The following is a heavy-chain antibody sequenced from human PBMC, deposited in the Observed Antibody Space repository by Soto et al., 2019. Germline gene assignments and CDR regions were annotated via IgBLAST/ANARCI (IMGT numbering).Heavy chain of an antibody. J-gene: IGHJ3*01. D-gene: IGHD1-26*01. CDR2: IYPGDSDI. CDR1: GYSFTDYW. V-gene: IGHV5-51*01. CDR3: ARHPELRKRLNYAFDL. Sequence: LGESLKISCTASGYSFTDYWIGWVRQLPGKGLDWMGIIYPGDSDIRYSPSFQDQVTISADKSISTAYLQWSSLKASDTAMYYCARHPELRKRLNYAFDLWGRGTMGT.